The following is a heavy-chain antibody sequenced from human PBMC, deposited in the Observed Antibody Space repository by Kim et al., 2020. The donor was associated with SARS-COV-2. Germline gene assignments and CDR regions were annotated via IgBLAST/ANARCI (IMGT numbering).Heavy chain of an antibody. CDR2: TYYSGTT. J-gene: IGHJ5*02. Sequence: SETLSLTCTVSGASMSSYYWSWIRQPPGKGLEWIGYTYYSGTTNYNPSLKSRVAISRDTSRNQFSLTLNSVTAADTAVYYCARHFYMSRFWFDPWGQGTPVTVSS. CDR3: ARHFYMSRFWFDP. D-gene: IGHD3-10*01. CDR1: GASMSSYY. V-gene: IGHV4-59*08.